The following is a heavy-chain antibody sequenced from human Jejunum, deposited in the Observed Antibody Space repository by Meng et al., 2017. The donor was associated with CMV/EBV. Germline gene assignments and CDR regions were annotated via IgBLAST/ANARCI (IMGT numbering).Heavy chain of an antibody. CDR1: GSTLPTYY. Sequence: ASGSTLPTYYMPWVRQVPGQGLEWMGTINPSAGGTSHAQKFQGRITMARDTSTSTVYMELSSLRSEDTAMYYCARGSCSGDRCPLDTWGQGTLVTVSS. J-gene: IGHJ5*02. V-gene: IGHV1-46*01. CDR2: INPSAGGT. D-gene: IGHD2-15*01. CDR3: ARGSCSGDRCPLDT.